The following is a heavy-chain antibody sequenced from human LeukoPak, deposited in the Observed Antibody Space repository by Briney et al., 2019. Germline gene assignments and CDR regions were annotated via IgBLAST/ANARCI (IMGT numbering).Heavy chain of an antibody. CDR3: ARTVGGYYDSSGYYNDY. J-gene: IGHJ4*02. D-gene: IGHD3-22*01. CDR1: GGSVSSGSYY. V-gene: IGHV4-61*01. Sequence: NTSETLSLTCTVSGGSVSSGSYYWSWIRQPPGKGLEWIGYIYYSGSTNYNPSLKSRVTISVDTSKNQFSLKLSSVTAADTAVYYCARTVGGYYDSSGYYNDYWGQRTLVTISS. CDR2: IYYSGST.